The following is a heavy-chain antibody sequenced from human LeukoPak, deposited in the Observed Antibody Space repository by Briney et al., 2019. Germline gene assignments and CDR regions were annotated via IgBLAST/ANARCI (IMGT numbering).Heavy chain of an antibody. CDR2: IDSTSTYI. CDR1: RFTFSTYS. D-gene: IGHD1-26*01. V-gene: IGHV3-21*04. J-gene: IGHJ4*02. CDR3: ARDSLVGSTTPVFAY. Sequence: GGSLRLSCAASRFTFSTYSMNWVRQAPGKGLEWVSSIDSTSTYIYYADSVKGRFTISRDNAKNSLYLQIDSLRAEDTAVYYCARDSLVGSTTPVFAYWGQGTLVTVSS.